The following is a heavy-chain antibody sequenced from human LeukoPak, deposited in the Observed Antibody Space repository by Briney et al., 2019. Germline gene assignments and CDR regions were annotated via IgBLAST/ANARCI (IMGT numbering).Heavy chain of an antibody. CDR3: ARDQDYDFWTGFNWFDP. D-gene: IGHD3-3*01. Sequence: PSGTLSLTCAVSGGSINTFYWSWIRQPPGKGLEWIGDVSYSGATVYSPSLKSRVTILLDTSKKEFSLKLSSVTTADTAVYYCARDQDYDFWTGFNWFDPWGQGTLVTVSS. J-gene: IGHJ5*02. CDR1: GGSINTFY. V-gene: IGHV4-59*01. CDR2: VSYSGAT.